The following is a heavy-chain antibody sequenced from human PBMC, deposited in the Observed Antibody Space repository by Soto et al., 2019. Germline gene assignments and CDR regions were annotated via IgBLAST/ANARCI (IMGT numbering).Heavy chain of an antibody. D-gene: IGHD3-9*01. CDR2: ITSASDYI. Sequence: PGGSLRLSCVASGFMFTRSTMNWVRQAPGKGLEWVSSITSASDYIFYADSVKGRFTISRDNAKNSLYLQMNSLGAEDTAVYYCARVGTGSSTPLDIWGQGTMVTVSS. CDR1: GFMFTRST. CDR3: ARVGTGSSTPLDI. J-gene: IGHJ3*02. V-gene: IGHV3-21*01.